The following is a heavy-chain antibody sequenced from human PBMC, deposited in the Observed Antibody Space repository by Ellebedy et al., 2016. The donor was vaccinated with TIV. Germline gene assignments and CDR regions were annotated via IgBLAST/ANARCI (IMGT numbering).Heavy chain of an antibody. D-gene: IGHD5-24*01. CDR1: GFTFSSYA. CDR2: IHSDGSST. Sequence: GGSLRLXCAASGFTFSSYAMSWVRQAPGKGPVWVSRIHSDGSSTTYAESVKGRLTISRDNAKHTVLLQMNSLSADDTAIYYCARGDVGAFDLWGQGTMVTVSS. J-gene: IGHJ3*01. V-gene: IGHV3-74*01. CDR3: ARGDVGAFDL.